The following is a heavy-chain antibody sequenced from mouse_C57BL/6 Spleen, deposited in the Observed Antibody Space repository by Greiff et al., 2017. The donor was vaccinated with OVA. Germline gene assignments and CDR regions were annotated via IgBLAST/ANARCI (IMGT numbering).Heavy chain of an antibody. Sequence: QVQLQQPGAALVMPGASVKLSCKASGYTFTSYWMHWVKQRPGQGLEWIGAIDTSDSYSNYNQKFKGKSTLTVDKSSSTAYMQLSSLTSEVSAVYYCARRALGLYFDYWGQGTTLTVAS. V-gene: IGHV1-69*01. D-gene: IGHD4-1*01. J-gene: IGHJ2*01. CDR2: IDTSDSYS. CDR1: GYTFTSYW. CDR3: ARRALGLYFDY.